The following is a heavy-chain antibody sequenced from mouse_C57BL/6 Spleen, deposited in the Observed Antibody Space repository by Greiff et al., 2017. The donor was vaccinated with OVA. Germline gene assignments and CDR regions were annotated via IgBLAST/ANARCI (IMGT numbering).Heavy chain of an antibody. V-gene: IGHV5-17*01. Sequence: EVMLVESGGGLVKPGGSLKLSCAASGFTFSDYGMHWVRQAPEKGLEWVAYISSGSSTIYYADTVKGRFTISRDNAKNTLFLQMTSLRSEDTAMYYCARIYYGSSYYFDVWGTGTTVTVSS. CDR3: ARIYYGSSYYFDV. CDR1: GFTFSDYG. D-gene: IGHD1-1*01. CDR2: ISSGSSTI. J-gene: IGHJ1*03.